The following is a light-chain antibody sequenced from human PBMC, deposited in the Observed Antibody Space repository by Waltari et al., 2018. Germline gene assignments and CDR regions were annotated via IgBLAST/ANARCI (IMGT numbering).Light chain of an antibody. Sequence: DIGVTQSPLPPLVSLGRPATIYCRSSHSRVHSDGTTYLNWFHQRPGQSPRRLIYKVFNRESGVPDRFSGSGSGTDFTLKISRVEAEDVGTFYCMQATQWPLTFGQGTKVEIK. CDR1: HSRVHSDGTTY. CDR2: KVF. J-gene: IGKJ1*01. V-gene: IGKV2-30*02. CDR3: MQATQWPLT.